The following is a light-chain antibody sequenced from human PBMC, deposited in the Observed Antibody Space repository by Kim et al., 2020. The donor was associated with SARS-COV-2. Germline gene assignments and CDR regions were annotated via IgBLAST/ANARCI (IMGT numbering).Light chain of an antibody. J-gene: IGLJ2*01. V-gene: IGLV3-19*01. CDR2: GKN. Sequence: ALGQTVRITCQGDSLRSYYASWYQQKPGQAPIVVIYGKNNRPSGIPDRFSGSSSGNTASLTITGAQAEDEADYYCNSRDSSGNHLLFGGGTQLTV. CDR1: SLRSYY. CDR3: NSRDSSGNHLL.